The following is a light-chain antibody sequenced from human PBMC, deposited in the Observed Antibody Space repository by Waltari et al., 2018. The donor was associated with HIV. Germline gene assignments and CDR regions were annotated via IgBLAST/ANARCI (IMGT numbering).Light chain of an antibody. V-gene: IGKV3-15*01. CDR3: QQYNNWPPRS. CDR2: GAS. J-gene: IGKJ1*01. Sequence: EIVMTQSPATLSVSPGERATLSCRARQSVSSNLAWYQQKPGQAPRLLIYGASTRATGIPARFSGSGSGTEFTLTISSLQSEDFVVYYCQQYNNWPPRSFGQGTKVEIK. CDR1: QSVSSN.